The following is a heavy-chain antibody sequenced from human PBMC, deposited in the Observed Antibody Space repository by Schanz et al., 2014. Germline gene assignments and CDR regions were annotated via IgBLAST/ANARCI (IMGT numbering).Heavy chain of an antibody. J-gene: IGHJ4*02. CDR3: AKYRGYYRVSGSYRELEY. Sequence: EVQLVESGGGLVQPGGSLRLSCAASGFTFSTSAMSWVRQVPGKGLEWVSAILDLASTTYYADSVKGRFTISRDNSKNTLYLQMNSLRPEDTAVYYCAKYRGYYRVSGSYRELEYWGQGTLVTVSS. CDR2: ILDLASTT. V-gene: IGHV3-23*04. CDR1: GFTFSTSA. D-gene: IGHD3-10*01.